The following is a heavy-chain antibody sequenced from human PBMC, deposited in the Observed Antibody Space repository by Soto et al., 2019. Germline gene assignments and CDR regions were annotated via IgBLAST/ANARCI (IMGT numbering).Heavy chain of an antibody. J-gene: IGHJ4*02. D-gene: IGHD3-22*01. CDR3: AGRTSNYYDSSGSFDY. Sequence: SETLSLTCTVSGGSISSYYWSWIRQPPGKGLEWIGYIYYSGSTNYNPSLKSRVTISVDTSKNQFSLKLSSVTAADTAVYYCAGRTSNYYDSSGSFDYWGQGTLVTVSS. V-gene: IGHV4-59*01. CDR1: GGSISSYY. CDR2: IYYSGST.